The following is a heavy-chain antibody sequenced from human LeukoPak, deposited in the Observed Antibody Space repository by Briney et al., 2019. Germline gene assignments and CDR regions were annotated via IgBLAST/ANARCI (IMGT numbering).Heavy chain of an antibody. CDR1: GFTFSSYT. D-gene: IGHD6-13*01. CDR3: ARGPYSSNWYVDY. J-gene: IGHJ4*02. V-gene: IGHV3-21*06. Sequence: PGGSLRLSCAASGFTFSSYTMNWVRQAPGKGLEWVSSISSSSTYIWNADSVKGRFTVSRDSAKNSLYLQMNSLRAEDTAVYYCARGPYSSNWYVDYWGQGTLVTVAS. CDR2: ISSSSTYI.